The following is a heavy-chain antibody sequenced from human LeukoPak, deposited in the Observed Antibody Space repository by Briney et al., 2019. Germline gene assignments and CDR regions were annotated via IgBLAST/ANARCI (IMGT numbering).Heavy chain of an antibody. J-gene: IGHJ4*02. Sequence: GGSLRLSCTVSGFTVSSDSMSWVRQAPGKGLEWVSFIYSGGSTHHSDSVKGRFTISRDNSKNTLYLQMNSLKTEDTAVYYCTRRRGYSYGYDYWGQGTLVTVSS. CDR2: IYSGGST. CDR3: TRRRGYSYGYDY. V-gene: IGHV3-53*01. CDR1: GFTVSSDS. D-gene: IGHD5-18*01.